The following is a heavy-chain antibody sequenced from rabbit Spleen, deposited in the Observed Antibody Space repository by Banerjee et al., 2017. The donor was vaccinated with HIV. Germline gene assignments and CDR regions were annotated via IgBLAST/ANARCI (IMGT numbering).Heavy chain of an antibody. Sequence: QEQLVEYGGDLVQPEGSLTLTCKASGFSFSNKAVMCWVRQAPGKGLEWITCIYGATNGNAVYASWAKGRFTVSKASAPTVTLKMTSRTTADAATSFCARRGAYASGCYNLWGPGTLVTVS. V-gene: IGHV1S45*01. J-gene: IGHJ4*01. CDR2: IYGATNGNA. CDR1: GFSFSNKAV. D-gene: IGHD6-1*01. CDR3: ARRGAYASGCYNL.